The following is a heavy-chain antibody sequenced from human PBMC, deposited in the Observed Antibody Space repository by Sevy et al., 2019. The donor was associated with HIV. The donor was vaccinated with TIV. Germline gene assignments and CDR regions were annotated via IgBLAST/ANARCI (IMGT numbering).Heavy chain of an antibody. CDR3: ARETVSGYNL. CDR1: GFTFSSYS. V-gene: IGHV3-53*01. J-gene: IGHJ4*01. Sequence: GGSLRLSCAASGFTFSSYSMNWVRQAPGKGLEWVSAIYAGGNTYYADSVKVRFTISRDNSKNTVYLQMNSLRAEDTAVYYCARETVSGYNLWGQGTLVTISS. CDR2: IYAGGNT. D-gene: IGHD5-12*01.